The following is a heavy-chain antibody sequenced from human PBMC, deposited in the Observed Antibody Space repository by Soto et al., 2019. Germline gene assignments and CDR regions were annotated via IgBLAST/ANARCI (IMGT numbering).Heavy chain of an antibody. D-gene: IGHD3-16*01. CDR2: IFPRDSDT. CDR3: VRGDVGDTFWGDFYFGL. CDR1: GYRFKSYW. Sequence: GESLKISGKGSGYRFKSYWIGWVRQMPGKGPKWMGIIFPRDSDTRYSPSFQGRVTISADGSISTAFLQWNSLKASDTAIYDCVRGDVGDTFWGDFYFGLWSQGTVVTVSS. V-gene: IGHV5-51*01. J-gene: IGHJ1*01.